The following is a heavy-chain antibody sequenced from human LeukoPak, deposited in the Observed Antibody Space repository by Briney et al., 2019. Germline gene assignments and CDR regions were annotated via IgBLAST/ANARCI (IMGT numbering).Heavy chain of an antibody. V-gene: IGHV4-39*07. CDR1: GGSISSSSYY. D-gene: IGHD6-19*01. CDR2: IYYSGST. J-gene: IGHJ5*02. CDR3: ARDLPPRGWSESSWFDP. Sequence: PSETLSLTCTVSGGSISSSSYYWGWIRQPPGKGLEWIGSIYYSGSTYYNPSLKSRVTISVDTSKNQFSLKLSSVTAADTAVYYCARDLPPRGWSESSWFDPWGQGTLVTVSS.